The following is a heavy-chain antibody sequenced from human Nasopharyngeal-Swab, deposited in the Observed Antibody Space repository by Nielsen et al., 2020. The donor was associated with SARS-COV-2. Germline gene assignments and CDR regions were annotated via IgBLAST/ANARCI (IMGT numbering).Heavy chain of an antibody. CDR3: AKEEYCSGRSRSYLDY. CDR2: ISDSGGMT. CDR1: GFTFSDYA. J-gene: IGHJ4*02. Sequence: GESLKISCAASGFTFSDYAMTWVRQAPGKGLEWVSIISDSGGMTKYADSVKGRFTISRDNSKNTLYLQMNSLRAEDTAVYYCAKEEYCSGRSRSYLDYWGQGTLVTVSS. V-gene: IGHV3-23*01. D-gene: IGHD2-15*01.